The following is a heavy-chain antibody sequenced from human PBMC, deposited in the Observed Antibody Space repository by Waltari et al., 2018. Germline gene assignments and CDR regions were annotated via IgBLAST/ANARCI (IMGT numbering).Heavy chain of an antibody. V-gene: IGHV4-38-2*02. CDR3: AREGGDYYCSGSYDY. J-gene: IGHJ4*02. Sequence: QVQLQESGPGLVKPSETLSLTCTVSGYSISSGYYWGWIRQPPGKGLEWIGSIYHSGGTYYNPSLKSRVTISVDTSKNQFSLKLSSVTAADTAAYYCAREGGDYYCSGSYDYWGQGTLVTVSS. CDR1: GYSISSGYY. D-gene: IGHD3-10*01. CDR2: IYHSGGT.